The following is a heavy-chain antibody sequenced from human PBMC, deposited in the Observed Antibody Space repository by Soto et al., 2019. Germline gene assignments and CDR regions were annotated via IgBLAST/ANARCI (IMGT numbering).Heavy chain of an antibody. CDR3: TREAVVAENWFDP. J-gene: IGHJ5*02. V-gene: IGHV1-3*01. CDR1: GYTFVDYA. Sequence: QVRLVQSGAEVKRPGASVKVSCRASGYTFVDYALHWVRQAPGQGLEWVGWMNPKTGNIKSSHKFEDRVSITRDTATSKAYMELSGLRSEDTAVYFCTREAVVAENWFDPWGQGTLVTVSS. CDR2: MNPKTGNI. D-gene: IGHD3-22*01.